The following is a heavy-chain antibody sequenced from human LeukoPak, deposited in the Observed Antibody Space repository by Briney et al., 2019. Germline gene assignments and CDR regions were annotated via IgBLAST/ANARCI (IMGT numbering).Heavy chain of an antibody. CDR3: ARESALTMIVVVTDMGAFDI. Sequence: PGGSLRLSCAASGFTFSDYYMSWIRQAPGKGLEWVSYISSSGSTIYYADSVKGRFTISRDNAKNSLYLQMNSLRAEDTAVYYCARESALTMIVVVTDMGAFDIWGQGTMVTVSS. CDR2: ISSSGSTI. J-gene: IGHJ3*02. D-gene: IGHD3-22*01. V-gene: IGHV3-11*01. CDR1: GFTFSDYY.